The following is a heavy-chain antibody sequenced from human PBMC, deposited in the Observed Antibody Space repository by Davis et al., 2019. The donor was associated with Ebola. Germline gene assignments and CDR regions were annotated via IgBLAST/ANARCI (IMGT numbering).Heavy chain of an antibody. J-gene: IGHJ4*02. CDR1: GFTFSSYG. D-gene: IGHD6-6*01. CDR3: ARGRRGIAARPGHFDY. V-gene: IGHV3-33*01. CDR2: IWYDGSNK. Sequence: GESLKISCAASGFTFSSYGMHWVRQAPGKGLGWVAVIWYDGSNKYYADSVKGRFTISRDNSKNTLYLQMGSLRAEDMAVYYCARGRRGIAARPGHFDYWGQGTLVTVSS.